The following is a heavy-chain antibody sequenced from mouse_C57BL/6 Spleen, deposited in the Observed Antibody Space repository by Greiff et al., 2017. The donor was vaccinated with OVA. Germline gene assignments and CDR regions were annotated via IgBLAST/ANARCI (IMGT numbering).Heavy chain of an antibody. CDR3: AREGDYYGSSPLDY. J-gene: IGHJ2*01. CDR2: INYDGSST. CDR1: GFTFSDYY. Sequence: DVKLVESEGGLVQPGSSMKLSCTASGFTFSDYYMAWVRQVPEKGLEWVANINYDGSSTYYLDSLKSRFIISRDNAKNILYLQMSSLKSEDTATYYCAREGDYYGSSPLDYWGQGTTLTVSS. D-gene: IGHD1-1*01. V-gene: IGHV5-16*01.